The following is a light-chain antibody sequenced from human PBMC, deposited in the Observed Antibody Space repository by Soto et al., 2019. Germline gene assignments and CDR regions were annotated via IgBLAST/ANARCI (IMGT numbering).Light chain of an antibody. J-gene: IGKJ1*01. V-gene: IGKV3-15*01. CDR2: GAS. Sequence: EIVMTQSPATLSVSPGERGTLSCRASQSINSNVAWYQQKPGQAPRLVIYGASARATGIPDRFSGRGSGTEFALTISSLQSEDVAVYYRQQYNDWPRKFGQGTKGEIK. CDR1: QSINSN. CDR3: QQYNDWPRK.